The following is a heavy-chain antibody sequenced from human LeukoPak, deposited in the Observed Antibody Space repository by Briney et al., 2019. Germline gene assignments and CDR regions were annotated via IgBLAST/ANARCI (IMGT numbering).Heavy chain of an antibody. CDR3: ASREMASPEYAFDI. CDR1: GGSISSYY. CDR2: IYYSGST. V-gene: IGHV4-59*01. J-gene: IGHJ3*02. D-gene: IGHD5-24*01. Sequence: SSETLSLTCTVSGGSISSYYWSWIRQPPGKGLEWIGYIYYSGSTNYNPSLKSRVTISVDTSKNQFSLKLSSVTAADTAVYYCASREMASPEYAFDIWGQGTMVTVSS.